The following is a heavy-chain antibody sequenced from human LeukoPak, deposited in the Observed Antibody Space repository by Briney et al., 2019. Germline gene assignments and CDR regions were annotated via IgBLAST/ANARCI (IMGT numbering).Heavy chain of an antibody. Sequence: SETLSLTCTVSGYSISSGYYWGWIRQPPGKGLEWIGSIYHSGSTYYNPSLKSRVTISVNTSKNQFSHNLSPVPPAYTAVSYCARKRYCYDCRGYHSSLDYWGQGTLVTVSS. V-gene: IGHV4-38-2*02. CDR2: IYHSGST. CDR1: GYSISSGYY. D-gene: IGHD3-22*01. CDR3: ARKRYCYDCRGYHSSLDY. J-gene: IGHJ4*02.